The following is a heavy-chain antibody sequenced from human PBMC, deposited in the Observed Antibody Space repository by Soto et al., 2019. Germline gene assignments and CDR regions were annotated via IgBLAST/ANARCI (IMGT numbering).Heavy chain of an antibody. CDR2: IYYSGST. Sequence: QVQLQESGPGLVKPSQTLSLACTVSGGSISSGGYYWSWIRQHPGKGLEWIGYIYYSGSTYYNPSLKSRVTISVDTSKNQFSLKLSSVTAADTAVYYCARDRAGALYFDYWGQGTLVTVSS. CDR3: ARDRAGALYFDY. D-gene: IGHD6-13*01. J-gene: IGHJ4*02. V-gene: IGHV4-31*03. CDR1: GGSISSGGYY.